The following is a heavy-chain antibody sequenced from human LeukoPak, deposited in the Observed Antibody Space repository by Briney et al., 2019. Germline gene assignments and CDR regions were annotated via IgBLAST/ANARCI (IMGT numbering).Heavy chain of an antibody. CDR1: GGSVSSHF. Sequence: SETLSLTCTLSGGSVSSHFWSWIRQPPGKGLEWIGYLYNSGITNYNPSLKSRVTMSVDTSKNQFSLMLRSVTAADTAVYYCARDHLPAGAPGYYMDVWGKGTTVTVSS. CDR3: ARDHLPAGAPGYYMDV. V-gene: IGHV4-59*02. CDR2: LYNSGIT. D-gene: IGHD4/OR15-4a*01. J-gene: IGHJ6*03.